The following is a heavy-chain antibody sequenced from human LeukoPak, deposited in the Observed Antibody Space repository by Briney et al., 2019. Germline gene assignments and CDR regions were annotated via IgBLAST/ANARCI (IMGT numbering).Heavy chain of an antibody. D-gene: IGHD3-9*01. CDR3: ARHSGYDILTGYPSPGYFDY. CDR2: ISSSGSTI. CDR1: GFTFSSYE. J-gene: IGHJ4*02. V-gene: IGHV3-48*03. Sequence: PGGSLRLSCAASGFTFSSYEMNWVRQAPGKGLEWVSYISSSGSTIYYADSVKGRFTISRDNAKNSLYQQMNSLRAEDTAAYYCARHSGYDILTGYPSPGYFDYWGQGTLVTASS.